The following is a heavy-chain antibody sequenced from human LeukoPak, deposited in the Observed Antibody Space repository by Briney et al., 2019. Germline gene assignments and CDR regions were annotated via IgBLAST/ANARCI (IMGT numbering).Heavy chain of an antibody. J-gene: IGHJ4*02. CDR3: TRGASGYGNFDY. V-gene: IGHV3-74*01. CDR1: GFSVGGYW. D-gene: IGHD5-12*01. Sequence: GGSLRLSCAASGFSVGGYWMHWVRQGPGMGPVWVSRINSDGSSISYADSVKGRFSIPRDNAKNTLYLQMNSLRAEDTAVYYCTRGASGYGNFDYWGQGTLVTVSS. CDR2: INSDGSSI.